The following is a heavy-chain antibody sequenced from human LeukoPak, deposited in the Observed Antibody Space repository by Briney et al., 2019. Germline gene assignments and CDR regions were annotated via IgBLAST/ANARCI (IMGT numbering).Heavy chain of an antibody. D-gene: IGHD3-22*01. CDR1: GFTVSSNY. CDR3: AREEGYDSNTY. V-gene: IGHV3-53*01. CDR2: IYSGGST. J-gene: IGHJ4*02. Sequence: AGGSLRLSCAASGFTVSSNYMSWVRQAPGKGLEWVSVIYSGGSTYYADSVKGRFTISRDNSKNTLYLQMNSLRAEDTAVYYCAREEGYDSNTYWGQGTLVTVSS.